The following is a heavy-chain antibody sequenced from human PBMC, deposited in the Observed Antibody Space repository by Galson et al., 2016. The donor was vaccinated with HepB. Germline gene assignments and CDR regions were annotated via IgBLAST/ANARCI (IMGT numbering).Heavy chain of an antibody. V-gene: IGHV2-5*02. J-gene: IGHJ4*02. D-gene: IGHD4-23*01. CDR2: IYWDDDK. Sequence: PALVKPTQTLTLTCTFSGFSLSTSGVGVGWIRQPPGKALEWLGIIYWDDDKRYSPSLKSRLTITKDTSKNQLVLTMTNMDPVDTATYYCAHRGTCGGSIDFDYWGQGTLVTVSA. CDR3: AHRGTCGGSIDFDY. CDR1: GFSLSTSGVG.